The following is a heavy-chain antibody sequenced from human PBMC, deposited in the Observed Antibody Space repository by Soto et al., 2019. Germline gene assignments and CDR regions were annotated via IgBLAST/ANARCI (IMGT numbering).Heavy chain of an antibody. D-gene: IGHD2-21*02. CDR2: RSYSGST. CDR1: GGSISSGDYY. Sequence: SETLSLTCTVSGGSISSGDYYWSWVRQHPGKGLEWIGYRSYSGSTYYNPSLKSRVTIVIDTSRNQFSLRLSSVTAADTAVYYCAREGGLAYCGGDCLYNWFDPWGQGTLVTVSS. CDR3: AREGGLAYCGGDCLYNWFDP. V-gene: IGHV4-31*03. J-gene: IGHJ5*02.